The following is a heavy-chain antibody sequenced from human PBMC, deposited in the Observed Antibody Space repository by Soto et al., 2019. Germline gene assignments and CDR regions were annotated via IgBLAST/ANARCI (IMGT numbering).Heavy chain of an antibody. J-gene: IGHJ5*02. V-gene: IGHV4-4*07. CDR3: ARETVAGTDNWFDP. Sequence: SETLSLTCTVSGGSISTYYWNWIRQPAGKRLEWLGRIYTSGYTEYNPSLKSRVTMSLDTSKRQFSLKLSSVTAADTAVYYCARETVAGTDNWFDPWGQGILVTVSS. CDR2: IYTSGYT. D-gene: IGHD6-19*01. CDR1: GGSISTYY.